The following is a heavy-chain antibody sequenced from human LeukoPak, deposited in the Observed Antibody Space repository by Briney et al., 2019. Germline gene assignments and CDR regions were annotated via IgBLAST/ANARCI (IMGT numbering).Heavy chain of an antibody. J-gene: IGHJ3*01. CDR2: IYYSGST. CDR3: ARYFDWSDAFDV. D-gene: IGHD3-9*01. V-gene: IGHV4-59*11. Sequence: SETLSLTCTVSGGSISRHYWSWIRQPPGKGLEWIGYIYYSGSTNYNPSLKGRVTISLGTSKNQFSLKLSSVTAADTAVYYCARYFDWSDAFDVWGQGTMVTVSS. CDR1: GGSISRHY.